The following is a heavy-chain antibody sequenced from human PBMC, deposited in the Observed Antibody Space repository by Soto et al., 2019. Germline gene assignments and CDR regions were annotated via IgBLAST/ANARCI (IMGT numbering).Heavy chain of an antibody. CDR2: INPNTGGT. Sequence: ASVKVSCKASGYTFTGNYMHWVRQAPGQGLEWMGWINPNTGGTNFAQKFQGWITVTRDTSLSTAYMELSRLTSGDTAVYYCAKGGDSSGWEFDYWGQGTLVTVSS. CDR3: AKGGDSSGWEFDY. J-gene: IGHJ4*02. CDR1: GYTFTGNY. D-gene: IGHD6-19*01. V-gene: IGHV1-2*04.